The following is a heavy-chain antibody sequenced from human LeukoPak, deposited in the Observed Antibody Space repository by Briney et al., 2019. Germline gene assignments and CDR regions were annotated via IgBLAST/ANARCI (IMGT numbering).Heavy chain of an antibody. CDR3: ARRRVAAAGTRLNWFDP. J-gene: IGHJ5*02. CDR2: INHSGST. CDR1: GGSFSGYY. V-gene: IGHV4-34*01. D-gene: IGHD6-13*01. Sequence: SETLSLTCAVYGGSFSGYYWSWIRPPPGKGLDWIGEINHSGSTNYNPSLKSRVTISVDTSKNQFSLKLSSVTAADTAVYYCARRRVAAAGTRLNWFDPWGQGTLVTVSS.